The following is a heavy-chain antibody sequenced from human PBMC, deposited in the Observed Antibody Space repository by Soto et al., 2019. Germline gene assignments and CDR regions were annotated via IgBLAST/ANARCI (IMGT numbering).Heavy chain of an antibody. J-gene: IGHJ4*02. CDR2: IYYSGIT. CDR1: GGSISSYY. D-gene: IGHD1-1*01. CDR3: GRGPYNYNSRYFDY. V-gene: IGHV4-59*12. Sequence: SETLSLTCTVSGGSISSYYWSWIRQPPGKGLEWIGYIYYSGITNYNPSVESRVSMSVDTSKNQFSLRLYSVTAADTAVYYCGRGPYNYNSRYFDYWGQGTRATVS.